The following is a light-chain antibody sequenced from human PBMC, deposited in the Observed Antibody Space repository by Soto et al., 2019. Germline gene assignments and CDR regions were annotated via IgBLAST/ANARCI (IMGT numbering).Light chain of an antibody. CDR1: QSVSSN. CDR3: QQYNNWPFT. CDR2: GAS. V-gene: IGKV3-15*01. J-gene: IGKJ3*01. Sequence: EIVMTQSPATLSVSPGERATLSCRASQSVSSNLAWYQQKPGQAPRLLIYGASTRATAIPARFSGSGSGTDFTLTISRLQSEDFAVYYRQQYNNWPFTFGAGTKVDIK.